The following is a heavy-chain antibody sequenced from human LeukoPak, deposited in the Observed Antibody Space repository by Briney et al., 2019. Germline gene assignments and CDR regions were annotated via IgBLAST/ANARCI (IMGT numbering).Heavy chain of an antibody. CDR3: ARGRSSSWSSFDY. J-gene: IGHJ4*02. Sequence: SQTLSLTCTVSGGSISSGDYYWSWIRQPPGKGLEWIGYIYNNGMTYYNPSLKSRVTISVDTSKNLFSLKVSSVTAADAAVYYCARGRSSSWSSFDYWGQGTLVTVSS. D-gene: IGHD6-13*01. CDR1: GGSISSGDYY. V-gene: IGHV4-30-4*01. CDR2: IYNNGMT.